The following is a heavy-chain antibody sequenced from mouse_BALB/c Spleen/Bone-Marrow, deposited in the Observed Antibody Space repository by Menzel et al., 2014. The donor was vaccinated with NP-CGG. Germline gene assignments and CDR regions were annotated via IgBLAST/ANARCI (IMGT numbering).Heavy chain of an antibody. V-gene: IGHV7-3*02. CDR2: IRNKANGYTT. Sequence: EVMLVESGGGLVQPGGSLRLSCATSGFTFTDYYMSWVRQPPGKALEWLGFIRNKANGYTTEYSASVKGRFTISRDNPQSILYLQMNTLRAEDSATYYCARYGYDYFDYWGQGTTLTVSS. J-gene: IGHJ2*01. CDR1: GFTFTDYY. CDR3: ARYGYDYFDY. D-gene: IGHD2-2*01.